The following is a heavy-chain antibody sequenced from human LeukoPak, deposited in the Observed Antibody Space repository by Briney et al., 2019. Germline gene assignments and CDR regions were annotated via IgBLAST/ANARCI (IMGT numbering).Heavy chain of an antibody. CDR3: ARASDCSGGSCYSDYYYYYMDV. CDR2: INPNSGGT. V-gene: IGHV1-2*02. CDR1: GYTFSSYD. Sequence: ASVKVSCKASGYTFSSYDINWVRQATGQGLEWMGWINPNSGGTNYAQKFQGRVTMTRDTSISTAYMELSRLRSDDTAVYYCARASDCSGGSCYSDYYYYYMDVWGKGTTVTVSS. J-gene: IGHJ6*03. D-gene: IGHD2-15*01.